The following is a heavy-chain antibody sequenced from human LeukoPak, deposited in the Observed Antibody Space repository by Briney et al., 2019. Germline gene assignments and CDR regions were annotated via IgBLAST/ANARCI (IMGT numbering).Heavy chain of an antibody. CDR2: IVVGSGNT. D-gene: IGHD3-3*01. V-gene: IGHV1-58*01. Sequence: SVKVSCKASGFTFTSSAVQWVRQARGQRLEWIGWIVVGSGNTNYAQKFQERVTITRDMSTSTAYMELSSLRSEDTAVYYCAADRGHYDFWSGYPYYMDVWGKGTTVTVSS. CDR1: GFTFTSSA. J-gene: IGHJ6*03. CDR3: AADRGHYDFWSGYPYYMDV.